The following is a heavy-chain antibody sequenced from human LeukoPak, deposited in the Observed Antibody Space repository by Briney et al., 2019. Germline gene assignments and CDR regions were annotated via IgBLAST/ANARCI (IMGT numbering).Heavy chain of an antibody. J-gene: IGHJ5*02. CDR3: ARRVIESAVISERNWFDP. CDR1: GDSISSYF. CDR2: IHYTGRT. V-gene: IGHV4-59*08. Sequence: SETLSLTCTVSGDSISSYFWGWIRQPPGKGLEWIGSIHYTGRTNYNPSLKSRVTISVDTTTNQFSLKLSSVTAADTAVYYCARRVIESAVISERNWFDPWGQGTLVTVSS. D-gene: IGHD3-3*02.